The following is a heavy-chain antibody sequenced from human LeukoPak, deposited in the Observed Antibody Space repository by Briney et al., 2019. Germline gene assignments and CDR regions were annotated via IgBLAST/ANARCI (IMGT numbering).Heavy chain of an antibody. D-gene: IGHD1-26*01. V-gene: IGHV3-66*02. Sequence: PGGSLRLSCAASGFTVSTSYMNWVRQAPGKGLEWVSIIYSGGITFHADSVKGRFTVSRDNSRNTVELKTVNQRAEDTGDYDCASDTTFDHWGQGTLVTVSS. J-gene: IGHJ4*02. CDR3: ASDTTFDH. CDR1: GFTVSTSY. CDR2: IYSGGIT.